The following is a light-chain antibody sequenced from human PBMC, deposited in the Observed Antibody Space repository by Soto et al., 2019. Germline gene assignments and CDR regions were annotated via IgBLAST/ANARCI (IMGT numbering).Light chain of an antibody. CDR2: GAS. J-gene: IGKJ5*01. CDR1: QSVSSSY. CDR3: QQYGSSSIT. Sequence: EIVLTQSPGTLSLSPGERATLSCRASQSVSSSYLAWYQQKPGQAPRLLIYGASSRATGIPDRFSGSGSGTDFTLTISRLEPEDFAVYYCQQYGSSSITCGQGTRLESK. V-gene: IGKV3-20*01.